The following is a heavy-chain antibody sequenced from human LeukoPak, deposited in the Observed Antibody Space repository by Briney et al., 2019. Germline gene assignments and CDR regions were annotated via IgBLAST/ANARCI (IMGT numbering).Heavy chain of an antibody. CDR3: AKGTLAPTTFWAS. D-gene: IGHD2/OR15-2a*01. CDR2: IRYDGSDK. V-gene: IGHV3-30*02. Sequence: GGSLRLSCAASGFTFNNYGMHWVRQAPDQGLEWVAFIRYDGSDKYFADSVKSRFTISRDNSKNTLYLQMNSLRPEDTAVYYCAKGTLAPTTFWASWGQGTLVTVSS. CDR1: GFTFNNYG. J-gene: IGHJ5*02.